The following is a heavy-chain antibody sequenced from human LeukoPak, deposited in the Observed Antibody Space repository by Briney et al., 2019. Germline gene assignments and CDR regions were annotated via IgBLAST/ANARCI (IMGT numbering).Heavy chain of an antibody. CDR3: ARVLVPAAYYGMDV. Sequence: PGGSLRLSCAASGFTFSSYSMNWVRQAPGKELEWVSSISSSSSYIYYADSVKGRFTISRDNAKNSLYLQMNSLRAEDTAVYYCARVLVPAAYYGMDVWGKGTTVTVSS. J-gene: IGHJ6*04. D-gene: IGHD2-2*01. CDR2: ISSSSSYI. V-gene: IGHV3-21*01. CDR1: GFTFSSYS.